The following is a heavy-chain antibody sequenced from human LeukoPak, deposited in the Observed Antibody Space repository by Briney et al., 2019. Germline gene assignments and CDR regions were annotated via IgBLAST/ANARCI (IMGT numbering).Heavy chain of an antibody. D-gene: IGHD6-6*01. CDR3: ARTAARRFDY. J-gene: IGHJ4*02. Sequence: ASVKVSCTASGYTLPSYFMHWVRQAPGQGLEWMGIINPTGGSTTYAQKFQGRVTMTRDTSTSTVYMELSSLRSDDTAVYYCARTAARRFDYWGQGTLVTDSS. V-gene: IGHV1-46*01. CDR2: INPTGGST. CDR1: GYTLPSYF.